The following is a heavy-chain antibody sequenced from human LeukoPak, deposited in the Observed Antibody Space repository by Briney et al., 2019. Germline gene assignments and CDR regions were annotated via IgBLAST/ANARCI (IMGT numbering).Heavy chain of an antibody. D-gene: IGHD6-19*01. CDR1: GGTFSSYA. J-gene: IGHJ6*03. CDR3: ARSEGWDSSGWSSRAYYYYYMDV. CDR2: IIPIFGTA. V-gene: IGHV1-69*05. Sequence: GSSVKVSCKASGGTFSSYAISWVRQAPGQGLEWMGGIIPIFGTANYAQKFQGRVTITTDESTSTAYMELSSLRSEDTAVYYCARSEGWDSSGWSSRAYYYYYMDVLGKGTTVTVSS.